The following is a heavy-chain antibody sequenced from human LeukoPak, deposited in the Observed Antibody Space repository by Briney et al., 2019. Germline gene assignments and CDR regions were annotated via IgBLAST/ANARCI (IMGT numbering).Heavy chain of an antibody. Sequence: PSETLSLTCTVSGYSISSGYYWCWIRQPPGKGLEWIGYIYYSGSNYYNPSLKSRVTISVDTSKNQFSLQLTSVTAADTAVYYCARDAARYDKARGFDPGGQGTLVTVSS. CDR3: ARDAARYDKARGFDP. D-gene: IGHD3-22*01. CDR2: IYYSGSN. CDR1: GYSISSGYY. J-gene: IGHJ5*02. V-gene: IGHV4-30-4*08.